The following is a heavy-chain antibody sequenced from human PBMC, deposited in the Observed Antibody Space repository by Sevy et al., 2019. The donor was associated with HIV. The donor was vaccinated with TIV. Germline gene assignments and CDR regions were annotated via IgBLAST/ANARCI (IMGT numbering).Heavy chain of an antibody. V-gene: IGHV3-23*01. CDR3: AKGDEPATDYADYVPNAFDI. D-gene: IGHD4-17*01. Sequence: GESLKISCAASGFTFSSYAMSWVRQAPGKGLEWVSSISGPGGTTYYADSVMGRFTISRDNSKNTLYLQMNSLRADDSAVFYCAKGDEPATDYADYVPNAFDIWGQGTMVTVSS. CDR1: GFTFSSYA. J-gene: IGHJ3*02. CDR2: ISGPGGTT.